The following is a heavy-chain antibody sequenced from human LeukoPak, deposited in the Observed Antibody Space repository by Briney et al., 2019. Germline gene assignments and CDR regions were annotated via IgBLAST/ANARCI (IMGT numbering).Heavy chain of an antibody. CDR2: IYDSGST. J-gene: IGHJ3*02. V-gene: IGHV4-30-4*01. D-gene: IGHD2-15*01. CDR3: ARDCSGGSCYGAFDI. CDR1: GGSISSGGYY. Sequence: SETLSLTCTVSGGSISSGGYYWSWIRQPPGKGLEWIGYIYDSGSTYYNPSLKSRITISVDTSENRFSLKLSSVTATDTAVYYCARDCSGGSCYGAFDIWGQGTTVTVSS.